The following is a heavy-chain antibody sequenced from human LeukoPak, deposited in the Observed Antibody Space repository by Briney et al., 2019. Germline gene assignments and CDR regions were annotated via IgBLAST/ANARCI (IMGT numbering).Heavy chain of an antibody. CDR2: INSDGKMT. Sequence: GGSLRLSCAASGFTFSSYWMDWVRQAPGKGLVWVSGINSDGKMTRYAESVKGRFTISRDDAKNTLYLQMNSLRAEDTSVYYCARVGSTDSPHAFDIWGQGTMVTVSS. D-gene: IGHD2-21*02. CDR3: ARVGSTDSPHAFDI. J-gene: IGHJ3*02. V-gene: IGHV3-74*01. CDR1: GFTFSSYW.